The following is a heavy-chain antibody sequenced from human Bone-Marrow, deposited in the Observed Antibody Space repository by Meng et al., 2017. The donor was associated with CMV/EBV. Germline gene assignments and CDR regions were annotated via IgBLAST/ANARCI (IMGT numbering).Heavy chain of an antibody. CDR1: GFTFSSYA. CDR2: ISYDGSNK. J-gene: IGHJ4*02. Sequence: GESLKISCAASGFTFSSYAMHWVRQAPGKGLEWVAVISYDGSNKYYADSVKGRFTISRDNSKNTLYLQMNSMRAEDTAVYYCAKDRMEDYSNLDYWGQGTLVTVSS. CDR3: AKDRMEDYSNLDY. D-gene: IGHD4-11*01. V-gene: IGHV3-30-3*01.